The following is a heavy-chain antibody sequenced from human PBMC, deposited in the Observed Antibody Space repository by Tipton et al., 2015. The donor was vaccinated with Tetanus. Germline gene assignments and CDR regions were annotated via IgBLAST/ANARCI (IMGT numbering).Heavy chain of an antibody. Sequence: SLRLSCAASGFTSESHYMHWVRQTPGKGLVWISRINPDGRRTNYADSVKGRFTISRDHAKNTVYLQMNSLRAEDTAVYFCARRSLTNYVWDAGGQGTPVPVSS. D-gene: IGHD1-1*01. V-gene: IGHV3-74*01. CDR1: GFTSESHY. CDR3: ARRSLTNYVWDA. J-gene: IGHJ6*02. CDR2: INPDGRRT.